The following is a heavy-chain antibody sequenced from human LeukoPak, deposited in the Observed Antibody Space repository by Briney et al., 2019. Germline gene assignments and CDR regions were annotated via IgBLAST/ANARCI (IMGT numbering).Heavy chain of an antibody. CDR3: AKAGAYDSSGSFDY. Sequence: GRSLRLSCAASGFTFVNYAMSWVRKAPGKGLEWVSGISCNSGSIGYADSVKGRFTISRDNAKNSLYLQMNSLRAEDTALYYCAKAGAYDSSGSFDYWGQGTLVTVSS. J-gene: IGHJ4*02. V-gene: IGHV3-9*01. CDR2: ISCNSGSI. D-gene: IGHD3-22*01. CDR1: GFTFVNYA.